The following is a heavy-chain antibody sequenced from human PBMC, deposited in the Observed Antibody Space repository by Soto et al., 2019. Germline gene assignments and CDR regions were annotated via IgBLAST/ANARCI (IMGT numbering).Heavy chain of an antibody. CDR2: ICISSSSI. D-gene: IGHD2-15*01. CDR3: ATDSPPIHY. CDR1: GFTFSSYC. Sequence: GGSLRLSCAASGFTFSSYCMSWVRQAPGKGLEWVSYICISSSSIYYADSVKGRFTISRDNAQNSLYLQMNSLRAEDTAVYYCATDSPPIHYWGQATLVTVPS. J-gene: IGHJ4*02. V-gene: IGHV3-48*01.